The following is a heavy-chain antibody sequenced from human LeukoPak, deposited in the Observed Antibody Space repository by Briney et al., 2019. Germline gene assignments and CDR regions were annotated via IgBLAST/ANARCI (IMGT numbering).Heavy chain of an antibody. J-gene: IGHJ4*02. Sequence: SXXVSCKASGFTLTNYYIXXVRQAPGQGLEWMGVIDPSGGRTSYSQKFQGRVTMTRDTSTSTVYMALSNLRSEDTAVYYCSRDVVWGQGTLVTVSS. CDR3: SRDVV. CDR1: GFTLTNYY. CDR2: IDPSGGRT. V-gene: IGHV1-46*01.